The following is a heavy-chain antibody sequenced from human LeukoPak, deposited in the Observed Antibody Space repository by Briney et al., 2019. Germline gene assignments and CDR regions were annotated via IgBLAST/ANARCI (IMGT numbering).Heavy chain of an antibody. CDR1: GYTFTGYY. CDR3: ARDDGITMVRGVIPMDYYYYGMDV. Sequence: ASVKVSCKASGYTFTGYYMHWVRQAPGQGLEWMGWINPNSGGTNYAQKFQGWVTMTRDTSTSTAYMELRSLRSDDTAVYYCARDDGITMVRGVIPMDYYYYGMDVWGQGTTVTVSS. CDR2: INPNSGGT. D-gene: IGHD3-10*01. J-gene: IGHJ6*02. V-gene: IGHV1-2*04.